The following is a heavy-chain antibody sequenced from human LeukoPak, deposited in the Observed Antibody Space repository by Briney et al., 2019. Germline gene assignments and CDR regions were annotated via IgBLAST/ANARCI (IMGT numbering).Heavy chain of an antibody. CDR1: GFTFDDYA. V-gene: IGHV3-9*01. D-gene: IGHD4-17*01. CDR3: AKDEGDYAGWFDY. CDR2: ISWNSGSI. Sequence: PGRSLRLSCAASGFTFDDYAMHWVRHAPGKGLEWVSGISWNSGSIGYADSVKGRFTISRDNAKNSLYLQMNSLRAEDTALYYCAKDEGDYAGWFDYWGQGTLVTVSS. J-gene: IGHJ4*02.